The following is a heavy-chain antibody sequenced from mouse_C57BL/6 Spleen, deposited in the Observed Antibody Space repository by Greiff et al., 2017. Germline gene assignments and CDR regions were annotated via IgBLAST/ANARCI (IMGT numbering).Heavy chain of an antibody. J-gene: IGHJ2*01. CDR2: INPNNGGT. V-gene: IGHV1-22*01. D-gene: IGHD1-1*01. CDR1: GYTFTDSN. CDR3: ARGGITTNFDY. Sequence: EVKVVESGPELVKPGASVKMSCKASGYTFTDSNMHWVKQSHGKSLEWIGYINPNNGGTSYNQKFKGTATLTVNKSSSTAYMELRSLTSEDTAVYYCARGGITTNFDYWGQGTTLTVSS.